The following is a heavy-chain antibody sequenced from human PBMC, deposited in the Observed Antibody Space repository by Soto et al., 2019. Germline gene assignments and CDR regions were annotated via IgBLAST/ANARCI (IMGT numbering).Heavy chain of an antibody. CDR2: ISGSGGST. CDR3: AKEGIAAAGPEWFDY. CDR1: GFTYSRDA. J-gene: IGHJ4*02. V-gene: IGHV3-23*01. Sequence: PGGSLRLSCAASGFTYSRDAMSWVRQAPGKGLEWVSAISGSGGSTYYADSVEGRFTISRDNSKNTLYLQMNSLRAEDTAVYYCAKEGIAAAGPEWFDYWGQGTLVTVSS. D-gene: IGHD6-13*01.